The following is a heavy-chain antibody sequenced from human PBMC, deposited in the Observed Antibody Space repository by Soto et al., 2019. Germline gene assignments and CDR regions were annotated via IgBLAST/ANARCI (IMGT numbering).Heavy chain of an antibody. Sequence: SETLSLTCSVSGGSISTVGHYWTWIRQPPGKGLEWIGSIYHTGSTYYSKSLRSRLTMSVDTSKSQFSLRLSSVTAADTAVYYCARTTGTLRSRNCDYWGQGSLVTVSS. CDR1: GGSISTVGHY. CDR3: ARTTGTLRSRNCDY. D-gene: IGHD1-1*01. CDR2: IYHTGST. J-gene: IGHJ4*02. V-gene: IGHV4-31*03.